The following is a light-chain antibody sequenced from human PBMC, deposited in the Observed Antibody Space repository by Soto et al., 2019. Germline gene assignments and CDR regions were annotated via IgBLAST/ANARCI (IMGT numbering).Light chain of an antibody. J-gene: IGKJ1*01. V-gene: IGKV1-5*01. CDR2: DAS. CDR1: QSISSW. Sequence: DIQMTQSPSTLSASVGDRVTITCRASQSISSWWAWYQQKPGKAPKLLIYDASSLESGVPSRFSGSGSGTEFTLTISSLQPDDFATYYCQRHSEFGQGTKVEIK. CDR3: QRHSE.